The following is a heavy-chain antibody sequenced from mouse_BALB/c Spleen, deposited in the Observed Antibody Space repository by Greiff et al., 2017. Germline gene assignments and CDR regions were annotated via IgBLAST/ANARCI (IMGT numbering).Heavy chain of an antibody. J-gene: IGHJ2*01. CDR3: ANNWDPVDY. Sequence: EVKLQESGAELVKPGASVKLSCTASGFNIKDTYMHWVKQRPEQGLEWIGRIDPANGNTKYDPKFQGKATITADTSSNTAYLQLSSLTSEDTAVYYCANNWDPVDYWGQGTTLTVSS. V-gene: IGHV14-3*02. D-gene: IGHD4-1*01. CDR1: GFNIKDTY. CDR2: IDPANGNT.